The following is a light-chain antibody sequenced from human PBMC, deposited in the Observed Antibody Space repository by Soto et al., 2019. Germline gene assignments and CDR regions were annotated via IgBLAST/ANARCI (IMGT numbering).Light chain of an antibody. CDR3: QQYDILPIT. CDR2: KAS. V-gene: IGKV1-5*03. Sequence: DIQMTQSPSTLSSSVGDIFTITCRASQSISSWLAWYQQKPGKAPKLLIYKASSLESGVPSRFSGSGSGTEFTLTISSLQTEDIGTYYCQQYDILPITFGRGTRLEIK. CDR1: QSISSW. J-gene: IGKJ5*01.